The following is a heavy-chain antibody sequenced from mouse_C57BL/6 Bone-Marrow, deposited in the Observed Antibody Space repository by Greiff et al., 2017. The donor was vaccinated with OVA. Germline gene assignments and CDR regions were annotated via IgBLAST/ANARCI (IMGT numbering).Heavy chain of an antibody. CDR2: ISSGSSTI. V-gene: IGHV5-17*01. J-gene: IGHJ3*01. CDR3: ARRDMVTTAY. Sequence: DVMLVESGGGLVKPGGSLKLSCAASGFTFSDYGMHWVRQAPEKGLEWVAYISSGSSTIYYADTVKGRFTISRDNAKNTLFLQMTSLRSEDTAMYYCARRDMVTTAYWGQGTLVTVSA. D-gene: IGHD2-2*01. CDR1: GFTFSDYG.